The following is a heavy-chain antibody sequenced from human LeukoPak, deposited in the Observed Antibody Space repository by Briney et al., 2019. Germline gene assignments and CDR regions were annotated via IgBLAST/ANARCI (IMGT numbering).Heavy chain of an antibody. V-gene: IGHV4-61*02. CDR1: GGSISSGSYY. CDR2: IYTSGST. CDR3: AREVYGAGYSSGWYYFDY. D-gene: IGHD6-19*01. Sequence: PSETLSLTCTVSGGSISSGSYYWSWIRQPAGKGLEWIGRIYTSGSTNYNPSLKSRVTISVDTSKNQFSLKLSSVTAADTAVYYCAREVYGAGYSSGWYYFDYWGQGTLVTVSS. J-gene: IGHJ4*02.